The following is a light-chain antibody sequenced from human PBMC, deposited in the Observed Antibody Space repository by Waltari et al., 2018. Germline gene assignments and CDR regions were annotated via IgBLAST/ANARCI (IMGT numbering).Light chain of an antibody. V-gene: IGLV2-14*03. Sequence: QSALTQPASVSGSPGQSITISCTGTSSDVGGYNFVSWYQQPPGKAPKLISYDVSNRPSGVSKRFSGSKSGNTASLTISGLQAEDESDYYCSSYRGNRDVVFGGGTKLTVL. CDR3: SSYRGNRDVV. CDR1: SSDVGGYNF. J-gene: IGLJ2*01. CDR2: DVS.